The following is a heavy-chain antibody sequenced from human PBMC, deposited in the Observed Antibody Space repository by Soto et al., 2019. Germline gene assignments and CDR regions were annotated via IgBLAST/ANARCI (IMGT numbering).Heavy chain of an antibody. J-gene: IGHJ4*02. D-gene: IGHD3-10*01. Sequence: QVQLVESAGGVVQPGRSLRFSCAASGFTFSSYAMHWVSQAPGKGLEWVAVISYDGSNKYYADSVKGRFTISRDNSKNTLYLQMNSLRAEDTAVYYCARAEHGELGSLLDYWGQGTLVTVSS. CDR2: ISYDGSNK. CDR1: GFTFSSYA. V-gene: IGHV3-30-3*01. CDR3: ARAEHGELGSLLDY.